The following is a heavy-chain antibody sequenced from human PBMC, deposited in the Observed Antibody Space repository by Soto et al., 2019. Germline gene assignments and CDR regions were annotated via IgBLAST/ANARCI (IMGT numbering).Heavy chain of an antibody. CDR1: DGSFTSNNW. Sequence: SETLSLTCAVSDGSFTSNNWWTWVRQPPGQGLEWIGEIYRTGSTNYNPSLKSRVTISLDKSENQFSLKVTSLTAADTAVYYCASRDPGTSVDYWGQGTLVTVSS. J-gene: IGHJ4*02. D-gene: IGHD1-7*01. CDR2: IYRTGST. CDR3: ASRDPGTSVDY. V-gene: IGHV4-4*02.